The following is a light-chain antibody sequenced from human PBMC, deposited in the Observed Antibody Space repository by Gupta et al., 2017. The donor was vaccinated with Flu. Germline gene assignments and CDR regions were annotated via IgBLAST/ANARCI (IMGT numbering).Light chain of an antibody. V-gene: IGKV3-20*01. Sequence: IVLTQSPDTLSLSPGETATLSCRATHTTTFLAWYQQKPGQPPRLLISGVSNRAPGIPNRFNGSASETDFFLTISRLEPDDFAVYFCHQYAISPLTFGRGTRLQVK. CDR3: HQYAISPLT. CDR2: GVS. CDR1: HTTTF. J-gene: IGKJ5*01.